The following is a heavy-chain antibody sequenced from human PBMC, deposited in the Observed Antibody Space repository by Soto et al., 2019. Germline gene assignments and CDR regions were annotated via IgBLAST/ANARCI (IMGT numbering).Heavy chain of an antibody. CDR2: ISGSGGST. D-gene: IGHD3-3*01. CDR1: GFTFSSYA. CDR3: AKDAEYYDFWPQASFDY. J-gene: IGHJ4*02. Sequence: GGSLRLSWAASGFTFSSYAMSWVRQAPGKGLEWVSAISGSGGSTYYADSVKGRFTISRDNSKNTLYLQMNSLRAEDTAVYYCAKDAEYYDFWPQASFDYWGQGTLVTVS. V-gene: IGHV3-23*01.